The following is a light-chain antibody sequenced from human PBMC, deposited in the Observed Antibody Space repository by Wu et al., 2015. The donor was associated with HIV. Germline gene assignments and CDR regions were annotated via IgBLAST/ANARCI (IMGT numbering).Light chain of an antibody. CDR3: HQYNDWPQT. CDR1: QTVKNN. J-gene: IGKJ1*01. CDR2: DAS. Sequence: EIVMTQSPVTLSVSPGESATLSCSASQTVKNNLAWSQQRPGQAPRLLIYDASTRATGIPARFTGRGSGTEFTLTISSMQSEDFAVYYCHQYNDWPQTFGQGTKVEI. V-gene: IGKV3-15*01.